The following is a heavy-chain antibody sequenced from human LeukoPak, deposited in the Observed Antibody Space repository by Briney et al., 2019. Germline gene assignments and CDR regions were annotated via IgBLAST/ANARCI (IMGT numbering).Heavy chain of an antibody. V-gene: IGHV1-2*02. CDR1: GYTFTGYY. CDR2: INPNSGGT. CDR3: ARHRDWVNDY. D-gene: IGHD1-1*01. J-gene: IGHJ4*02. Sequence: GASVKVSCKASGYTFTGYYMHWVRQAPGQGLEWMGWINPNSGGTNYAQKFQGRVTMTRDTSITTAYMELNRLTSDDTAVYYCARHRDWVNDYWGQGTLVTVSS.